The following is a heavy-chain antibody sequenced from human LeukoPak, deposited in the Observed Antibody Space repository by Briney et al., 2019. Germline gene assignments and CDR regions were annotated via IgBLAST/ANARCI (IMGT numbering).Heavy chain of an antibody. V-gene: IGHV4-39*01. J-gene: IGHJ4*02. D-gene: IGHD6-19*01. CDR3: ARPRISYSIGWFRGDKDLPDNY. Sequence: SETLSLTCTVSGGSISCSSYYWRWIRQPPGKGLEWIGRIYYSGSTYYNPSLKSRVTMSVDTFKNQFSLKLSSVTTAGRAVSCCARPRISYSIGWFRGDKDLPDNYGSQETLVTVSS. CDR2: IYYSGST. CDR1: GGSISCSSYY.